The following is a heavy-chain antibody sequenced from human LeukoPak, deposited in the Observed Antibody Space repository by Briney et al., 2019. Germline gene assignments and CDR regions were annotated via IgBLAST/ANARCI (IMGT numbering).Heavy chain of an antibody. J-gene: IGHJ4*02. CDR3: VRSSTYHLFDD. CDR2: MYYSGST. Sequence: PSETLSLTCSVYNGSFSGYYWSWIRQPPGKGLEWIGYMYYSGSTNYNPSLKSRVTISVDMSKNQFSLKLSSVTAADTAVYYCVRSSTYHLFDDWGQGTLVTVSS. D-gene: IGHD2-15*01. V-gene: IGHV4-59*08. CDR1: NGSFSGYY.